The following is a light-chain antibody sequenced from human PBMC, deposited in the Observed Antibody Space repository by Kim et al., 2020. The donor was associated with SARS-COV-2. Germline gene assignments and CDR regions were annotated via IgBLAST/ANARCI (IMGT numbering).Light chain of an antibody. Sequence: DIVLTQSPLSLPVTPGEPASISCRSSQSLLHSDAYNYLDWYLQKPGQSPQLLIYLGSNRASGVPDRFSGSGSGTDFTLKISRLEAADVGVYYCMQALQTPNTFGQGTRLEIK. CDR1: QSLLHSDAYNY. J-gene: IGKJ5*01. CDR2: LGS. V-gene: IGKV2-28*01. CDR3: MQALQTPNT.